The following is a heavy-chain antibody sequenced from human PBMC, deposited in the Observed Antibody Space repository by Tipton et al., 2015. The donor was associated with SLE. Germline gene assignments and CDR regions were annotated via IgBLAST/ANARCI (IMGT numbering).Heavy chain of an antibody. Sequence: LRLSCTVSGGFISSGSYYWSWIRQPAGKGLEWIGHIYTSGSTNYNPSLKSRVTISVDTSKNQFSLKLSSVTAADTAVYYCAREQRWPEDFDLWGRGTLVSVSS. V-gene: IGHV4-61*09. J-gene: IGHJ2*01. CDR3: AREQRWPEDFDL. CDR1: GGFISSGSYY. D-gene: IGHD5-24*01. CDR2: IYTSGST.